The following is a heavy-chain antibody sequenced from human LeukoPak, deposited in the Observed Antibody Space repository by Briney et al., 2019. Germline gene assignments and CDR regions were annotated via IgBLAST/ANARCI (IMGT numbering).Heavy chain of an antibody. CDR3: ARDVTRRTLATVTHGGAFDI. CDR2: IYHSGST. V-gene: IGHV4-30-2*01. CDR1: GGSISSGGYY. J-gene: IGHJ3*02. D-gene: IGHD4-17*01. Sequence: SETLSLTCTVSGGSISSGGYYWSWIRQPPGKGLEWIGYIYHSGSTYYNPSLKSRVTISVDRSKNQFSLKLSSVTAADTAVYYCARDVTRRTLATVTHGGAFDIWGQGTMVTVSS.